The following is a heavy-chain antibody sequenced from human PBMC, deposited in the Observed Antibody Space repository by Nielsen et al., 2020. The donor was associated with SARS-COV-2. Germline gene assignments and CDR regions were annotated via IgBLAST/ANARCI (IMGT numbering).Heavy chain of an antibody. CDR3: ARGQSSGWYSVSWFDP. Sequence: GGSLRLSCAASGFSFRSYTMNWVRQAPGKGLEWVSCIGNSGDYTYYGDSVKGRFTISRDNSKNSLYLQMNSLRAEDTALYHCARGQSSGWYSVSWFDPWGQGTLVTVSS. CDR2: IGNSGDYT. D-gene: IGHD6-19*01. CDR1: GFSFRSYT. J-gene: IGHJ5*02. V-gene: IGHV3-21*04.